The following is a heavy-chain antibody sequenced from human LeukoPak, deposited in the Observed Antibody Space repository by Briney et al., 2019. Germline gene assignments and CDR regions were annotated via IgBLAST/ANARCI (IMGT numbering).Heavy chain of an antibody. CDR3: ARVNYYDSSGYGERDY. Sequence: PSETLSLTCTVSGYSISSGYYWSWIRQPPGKGLEWIGSIYHSGSTYYNPSLKSRVTISVDTSKNQFSLKLSSVTAADTAVYYCARVNYYDSSGYGERDYWGQGTLVTVSS. J-gene: IGHJ4*02. CDR2: IYHSGST. V-gene: IGHV4-38-2*02. CDR1: GYSISSGYY. D-gene: IGHD3-22*01.